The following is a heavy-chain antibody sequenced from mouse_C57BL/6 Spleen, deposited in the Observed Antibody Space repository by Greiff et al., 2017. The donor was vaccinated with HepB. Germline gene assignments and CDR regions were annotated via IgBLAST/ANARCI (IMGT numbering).Heavy chain of an antibody. J-gene: IGHJ2*01. CDR2: IDPENGDT. D-gene: IGHD1-1*01. V-gene: IGHV14-4*01. CDR3: TTRYYGSSLLDY. Sequence: VQLQQSGAELVRPGASVKLSCTASGFNIKDDYMHWVKQRPEQGLEWIGWIDPENGDTEYASKFQGKATITADTSSNTAYLQLSSLTSEDTAVYYCTTRYYGSSLLDYWGQGTTLTVSS. CDR1: GFNIKDDY.